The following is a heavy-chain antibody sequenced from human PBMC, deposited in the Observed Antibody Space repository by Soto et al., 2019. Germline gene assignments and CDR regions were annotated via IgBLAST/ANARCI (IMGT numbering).Heavy chain of an antibody. D-gene: IGHD2-2*01. J-gene: IGHJ4*02. Sequence: SETLSLTCTVSGGSISSYYWSWIRQPPGKGLEWIGYIYYSGSTNYNPSLKSRVTISVDTSKNQFSLKLSSVTAADTAVCYCAREGGDCSSTSCYFDYWGQGTLVTVSS. CDR3: AREGGDCSSTSCYFDY. CDR2: IYYSGST. CDR1: GGSISSYY. V-gene: IGHV4-59*01.